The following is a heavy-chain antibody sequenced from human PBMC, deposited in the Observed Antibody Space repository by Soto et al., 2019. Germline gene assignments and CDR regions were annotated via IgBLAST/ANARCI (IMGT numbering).Heavy chain of an antibody. V-gene: IGHV3-7*03. CDR1: GFSFSGYW. CDR3: VDGSHADY. D-gene: IGHD2-15*01. J-gene: IGHJ4*02. Sequence: EVQLMESGGGLVRPGGSLKLSCTASGFSFSGYWVTLVRQPPGRGQVWVANINHDGFEKYQRDFGKGRFVPSRENAKNSVYLQFTDLRAADRAIYYGVDGSHADYWGRGTPVTVSS. CDR2: INHDGFEK.